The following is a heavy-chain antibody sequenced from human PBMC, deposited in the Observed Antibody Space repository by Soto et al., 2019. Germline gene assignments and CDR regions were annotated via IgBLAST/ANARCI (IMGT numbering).Heavy chain of an antibody. V-gene: IGHV3-53*04. CDR1: EFTVTSNY. CDR2: IYSGGST. J-gene: IGHJ4*02. CDR3: ARATYCTGGNCLLDY. D-gene: IGHD2-15*01. Sequence: EVQLVESGGGLVQPGGSLRLSCAASEFTVTSNYMRWVRQAPGKGLEWVSVIYSGGSTYYADFVKGRFTISRDNSKNTGYLQMNSLRAEDTAVYYCARATYCTGGNCLLDYWGQGTLVTVSS.